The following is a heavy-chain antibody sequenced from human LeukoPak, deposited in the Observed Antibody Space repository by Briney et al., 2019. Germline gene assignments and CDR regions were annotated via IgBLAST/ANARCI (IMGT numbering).Heavy chain of an antibody. V-gene: IGHV3-23*01. J-gene: IGHJ4*02. Sequence: GGSLRLSCAASGFDFSSYAMSWVRQAPGKGLEWVSTLTSGGRIYYADSVKGRFTISRDNPRNTLHLQMNSLRVEDTAIYYCAKDRDYGDRLFEYWGLGTLVSVS. CDR1: GFDFSSYA. CDR2: LTSGGRI. D-gene: IGHD4-17*01. CDR3: AKDRDYGDRLFEY.